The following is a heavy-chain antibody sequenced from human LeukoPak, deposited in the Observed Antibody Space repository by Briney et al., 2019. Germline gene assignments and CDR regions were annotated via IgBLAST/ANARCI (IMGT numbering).Heavy chain of an antibody. CDR3: AREYFDWLFLGAIDC. V-gene: IGHV3-48*01. CDR1: GFTFSSYS. Sequence: GGSLRLSCAASGFTFSSYSMNWVRQAPGKGLEWVSYISSSSSTIYYADSVKGRFTISRDNAKNSLYLRMNSLRAEDTAVYYCAREYFDWLFLGAIDCWGQGTLVTVSS. D-gene: IGHD3-9*01. J-gene: IGHJ4*02. CDR2: ISSSSSTI.